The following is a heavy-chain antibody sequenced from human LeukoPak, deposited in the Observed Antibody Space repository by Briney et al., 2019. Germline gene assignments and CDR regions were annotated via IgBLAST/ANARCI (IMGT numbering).Heavy chain of an antibody. CDR2: ISHDGSNK. D-gene: IGHD6-6*01. CDR1: GFTFSSYA. J-gene: IGHJ4*02. CDR3: ARATGYSSSSGLDY. Sequence: GGSLRLSCAASGFTFSSYAMHWVRQAPGKGLEWVAVISHDGSNKYYADSVKGRFTISRDNSKNTLYLQMNSLRAEDTAVYYCARATGYSSSSGLDYWGQGTLVTVSS. V-gene: IGHV3-30-3*01.